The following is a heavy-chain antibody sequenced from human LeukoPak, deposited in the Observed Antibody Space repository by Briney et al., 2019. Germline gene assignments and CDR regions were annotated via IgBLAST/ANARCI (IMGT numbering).Heavy chain of an antibody. CDR1: NYSISNSLY. Sequence: PSETLSLTCSGSNYSISNSLYWGWLRQPPGKGLEWIGSIYRSGSTFYNPSLKSRVTISLDTSKNQFSLKLSSVTAADTAVYYCARDKITIFGVGWFDPWGQGTLVTVSS. V-gene: IGHV4-38-2*02. CDR2: IYRSGST. CDR3: ARDKITIFGVGWFDP. D-gene: IGHD3-3*01. J-gene: IGHJ5*02.